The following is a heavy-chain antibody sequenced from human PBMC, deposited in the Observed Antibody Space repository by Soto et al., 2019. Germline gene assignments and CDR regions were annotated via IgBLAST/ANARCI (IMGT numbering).Heavy chain of an antibody. V-gene: IGHV4-31*03. Sequence: PSETLSLTCTVSGASISSAGYSWSWVRQHPGKGLEWIGYITYSGDTDYNPSLRSRVSISIDTSRNQFSLKLSSVTAADTAVYYCAGDRCSSTSWEGCWFGPWGQGTLVTVSS. CDR2: ITYSGDT. J-gene: IGHJ5*02. D-gene: IGHD2-2*01. CDR1: GASISSAGYS. CDR3: AGDRCSSTSWEGCWFGP.